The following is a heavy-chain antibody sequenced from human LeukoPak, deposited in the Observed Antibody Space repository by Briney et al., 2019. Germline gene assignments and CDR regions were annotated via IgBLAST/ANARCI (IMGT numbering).Heavy chain of an antibody. J-gene: IGHJ4*02. Sequence: GGSLRLSCAASGFTFSAHHMSWIRQAPGKGLEWVSYISIDGNTIYYADSVKGRFTITRDNAKNSLYLQMSSLRAEDTAVYYCARAGRGSWYGEQPLFDYWAQGTLVTVSS. V-gene: IGHV3-11*04. CDR2: ISIDGNTI. D-gene: IGHD1/OR15-1a*01. CDR1: GFTFSAHH. CDR3: ARAGRGSWYGEQPLFDY.